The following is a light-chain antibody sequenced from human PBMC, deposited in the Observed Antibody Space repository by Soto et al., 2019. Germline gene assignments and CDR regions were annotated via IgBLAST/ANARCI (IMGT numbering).Light chain of an antibody. Sequence: EIVLTQSPCTLSLSPGERATLSCRASQSFSSSYLALYQQKPGQAPSLLIYGASSRATGIPDRFSGSGSGTDFTLAISRLETEDFALYYSQQYGTSGLTFGGGTKVEIK. J-gene: IGKJ4*01. V-gene: IGKV3-20*01. CDR3: QQYGTSGLT. CDR1: QSFSSSY. CDR2: GAS.